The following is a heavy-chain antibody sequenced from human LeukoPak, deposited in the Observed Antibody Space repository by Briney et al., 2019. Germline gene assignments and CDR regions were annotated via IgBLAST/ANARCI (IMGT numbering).Heavy chain of an antibody. CDR3: ARAPISGWYLDY. CDR1: GFTFSSYS. CDR2: ISSSSYI. J-gene: IGHJ4*02. Sequence: GGSLRLSCAASGFTFSSYSMNWVRQAPGKGLEWVSSISSSSYIYYADSVKGRFTISRDNAKNSLYLQMNSLRAEDTAVYYCARAPISGWYLDYWGQGTLVTVSS. D-gene: IGHD6-19*01. V-gene: IGHV3-21*01.